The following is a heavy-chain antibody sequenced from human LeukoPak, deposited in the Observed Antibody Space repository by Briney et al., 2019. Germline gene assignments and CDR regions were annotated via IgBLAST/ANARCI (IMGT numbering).Heavy chain of an antibody. V-gene: IGHV3-23*01. Sequence: GGSLRLSCVASGFPFSSYWMTWVRQAPGKGLEWVSVISGSGGSTYYADSVKGRFTISRDNSKNTLYLQTNSLRAEDTAVYYCAKDIRPTVTTGYWGQGTLVTVSS. CDR2: ISGSGGST. CDR3: AKDIRPTVTTGY. D-gene: IGHD4-17*01. CDR1: GFPFSSYW. J-gene: IGHJ4*02.